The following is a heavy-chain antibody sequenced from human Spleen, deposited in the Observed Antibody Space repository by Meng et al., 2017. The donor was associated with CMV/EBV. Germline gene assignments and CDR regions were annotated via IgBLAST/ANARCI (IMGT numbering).Heavy chain of an antibody. CDR3: AKSDCTSSSCPGPVDP. Sequence: YGGSFSGYYWSWFRQPPGKGLEWIGYIYYIGSTNYNPSLKSRVTISVDTSKNQFSLKLKSVTAADTAVYYCAKSDCTSSSCPGPVDPWGQGTLVTVSS. J-gene: IGHJ5*02. CDR2: IYYIGST. V-gene: IGHV4-59*01. D-gene: IGHD2-15*01. CDR1: GGSFSGYY.